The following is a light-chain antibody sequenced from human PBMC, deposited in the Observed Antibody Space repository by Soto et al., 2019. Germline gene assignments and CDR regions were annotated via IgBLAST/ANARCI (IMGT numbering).Light chain of an antibody. Sequence: EIVLTQSPATLSLSPGERATLSCRASQSIRSPFLAWYQQNPGQPPSLFIHGASSRATGIPDRFSGSGSGTDFTLTISRLEPEDFAVYYCGSDEWTFGQGTKVE. J-gene: IGKJ1*01. V-gene: IGKV3-20*01. CDR1: QSIRSPF. CDR3: GSDEWT. CDR2: GAS.